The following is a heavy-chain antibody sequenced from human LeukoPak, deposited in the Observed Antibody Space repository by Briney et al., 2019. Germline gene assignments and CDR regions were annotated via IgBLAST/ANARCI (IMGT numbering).Heavy chain of an antibody. CDR2: IFYSGSP. J-gene: IGHJ4*02. CDR3: ARAWYYGSGSYYLDY. V-gene: IGHV4-59*01. Sequence: PSETLSLTCTVAGGFPSRYSWSWIRHPPGEGLEWIGYIFYSGSPNYNPSLKSRVTISVDTSKNQFYLKLSSVTAADTAVYYCARAWYYGSGSYYLDYWGQGTLLTVSS. CDR1: GGFPSRYS. D-gene: IGHD3-10*01.